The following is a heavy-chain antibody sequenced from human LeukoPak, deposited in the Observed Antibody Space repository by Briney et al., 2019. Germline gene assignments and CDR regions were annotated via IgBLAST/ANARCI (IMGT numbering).Heavy chain of an antibody. CDR2: TNPNSGGT. CDR1: GYTFTCYY. Sequence: ASVKVSCKASGYTFTCYYMHWVRQAPGQGLEWMGWTNPNSGGTNYAQKFQGRVTMTRDTSISTAYMELSRLRSDDTAVYYCARPYCSNTSCYENWFDPWGQGTLVTVSS. J-gene: IGHJ5*02. D-gene: IGHD2-2*01. CDR3: ARPYCSNTSCYENWFDP. V-gene: IGHV1-2*02.